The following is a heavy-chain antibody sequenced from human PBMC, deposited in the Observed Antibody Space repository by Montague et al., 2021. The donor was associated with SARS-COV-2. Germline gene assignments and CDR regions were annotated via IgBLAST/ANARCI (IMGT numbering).Heavy chain of an antibody. J-gene: IGHJ4*02. Sequence: SETLSLTCAVYGGSFSGYYWSWIRQPPGKGLEWIGEIQHSGSTNYNPSLKSRVTISVDTSKNQFSLKLSYVTAADTAVYYCARATLGITIIVVVMTAIYYYFYFWGQGNLVTVSS. CDR2: IQHSGST. V-gene: IGHV4-34*01. CDR3: ARATLGITIIVVVMTAIYYYFYF. CDR1: GGSFSGYY. D-gene: IGHD3-22*01.